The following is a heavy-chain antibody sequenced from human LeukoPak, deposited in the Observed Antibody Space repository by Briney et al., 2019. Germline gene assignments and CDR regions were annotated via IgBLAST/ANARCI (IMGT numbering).Heavy chain of an antibody. Sequence: PGRSLRLSCAASGFTVSSNYMSWVRQAPGKGLEWVSVIYSGGSTDYAGSVKGRFTISRDNSKNTLYLQMNSLRAEDTAVYYCAREGSGRYYFDYWGQGTLVTVSS. V-gene: IGHV3-66*01. D-gene: IGHD3-10*01. CDR3: AREGSGRYYFDY. J-gene: IGHJ4*02. CDR1: GFTVSSNY. CDR2: IYSGGST.